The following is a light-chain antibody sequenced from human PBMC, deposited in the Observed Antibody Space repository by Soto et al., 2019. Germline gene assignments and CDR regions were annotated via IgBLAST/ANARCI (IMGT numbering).Light chain of an antibody. CDR3: QKYNSVPRT. V-gene: IGKV1-27*01. CDR2: AAS. CDR1: RGISNY. Sequence: DLQMTQSPSSLSASVGDRVTIACRASRGISNYVAWYQQKPGKVPKLLIYAASTLQSGVPSRFSGSGSGTDFTLTISSLQPEDVATYYCQKYNSVPRTFGQGTKVEIK. J-gene: IGKJ1*01.